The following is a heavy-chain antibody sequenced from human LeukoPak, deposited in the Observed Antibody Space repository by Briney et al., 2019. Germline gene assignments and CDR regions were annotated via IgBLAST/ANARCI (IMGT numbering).Heavy chain of an antibody. CDR2: IYYSGST. CDR3: ARDLRRPREYGFTHFDY. V-gene: IGHV4-30-4*08. Sequence: SQTLSLTCTVSGGSISSGDYYWSWIRQPPGKGLEWIGYIYYSGSTYYNPSLKSRVTISVDTSKNQFSLKLSSVTAADTAVYYCARDLRRPREYGFTHFDYWGQGTLVTVSS. J-gene: IGHJ4*02. D-gene: IGHD2/OR15-2a*01. CDR1: GGSISSGDYY.